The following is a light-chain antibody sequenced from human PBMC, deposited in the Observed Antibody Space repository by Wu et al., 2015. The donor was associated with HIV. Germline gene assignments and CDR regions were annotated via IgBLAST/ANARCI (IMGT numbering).Light chain of an antibody. V-gene: IGKV1-13*02. J-gene: IGKJ5*01. CDR3: QQLNSFPLT. CDR2: DAS. CDR1: QDISTY. Sequence: AIQLTQSPSSLSASIGDRVNITCRASQDISTYLAWYQQAPGKAPRVLIYDASTLQSGVSSRLSGSGSGADFTLTISGLQREDFAVYFCQQLNSFPLTFGQGSRLEI.